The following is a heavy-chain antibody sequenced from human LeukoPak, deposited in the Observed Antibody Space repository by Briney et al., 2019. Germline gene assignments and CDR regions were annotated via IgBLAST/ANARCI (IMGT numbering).Heavy chain of an antibody. Sequence: GESLRLSCVASGFSFNIYDMSWVRQAPGKGLEWVSGIQGGGPETYYVDSVKGRFSISRDNSKNTLFLQTNGLRAEDSAVYYCGRGIRASVLWGEGTGVTVPT. J-gene: IGHJ4*02. V-gene: IGHV3-23*01. CDR2: IQGGGPET. CDR1: GFSFNIYD. CDR3: GRGIRASVL.